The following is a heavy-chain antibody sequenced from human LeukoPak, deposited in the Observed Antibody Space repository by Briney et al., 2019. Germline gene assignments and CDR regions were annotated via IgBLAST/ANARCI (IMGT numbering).Heavy chain of an antibody. CDR2: VNPNSGHT. CDR1: GYTFTRYD. D-gene: IGHD2-15*01. CDR3: ARGAPGSYCSGGSCPYFDY. J-gene: IGHJ4*02. Sequence: GASVKVSCKASGYTFTRYDINWLRQATGQGLEWMGWVNPNSGHTGYAQKFQGRVTMTRNTSISTAYMDLSSLRSEDTAVYYCARGAPGSYCSGGSCPYFDYWGQGTLVSDSS. V-gene: IGHV1-8*01.